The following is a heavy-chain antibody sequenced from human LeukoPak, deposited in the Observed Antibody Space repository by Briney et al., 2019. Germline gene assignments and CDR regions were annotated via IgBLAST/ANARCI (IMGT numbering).Heavy chain of an antibody. CDR3: ARDLGRIVGATGGLAFDI. Sequence: SETLSLTCTVSGGSISSSGYYWGWVRQHPGKGLEWIGYIYYSGSTYYNPSLQSRVSISIDKSKIQFPLKLSSVTAADTAVYYCARDLGRIVGATGGLAFDIWGQGTMVTVSS. J-gene: IGHJ3*02. V-gene: IGHV4-31*03. D-gene: IGHD1-26*01. CDR2: IYYSGST. CDR1: GGSISSSGYY.